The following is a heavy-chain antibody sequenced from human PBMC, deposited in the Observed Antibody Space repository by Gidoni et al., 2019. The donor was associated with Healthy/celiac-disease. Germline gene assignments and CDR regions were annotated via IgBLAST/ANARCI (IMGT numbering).Heavy chain of an antibody. CDR2: ISGSGGST. J-gene: IGHJ4*02. CDR3: AKDTRRGGAVAGRSFGY. Sequence: VQLLESGGGLVQPGGSLRLPCAAAGFPFSRYAMSWVRQAPGRGLVWVSAISGSGGSTYYADSVKGRFTISRDNAKNTLYLQMNSLRAEDTAVYYCAKDTRRGGAVAGRSFGYWGQGTLVTVSS. V-gene: IGHV3-23*01. D-gene: IGHD6-19*01. CDR1: GFPFSRYA.